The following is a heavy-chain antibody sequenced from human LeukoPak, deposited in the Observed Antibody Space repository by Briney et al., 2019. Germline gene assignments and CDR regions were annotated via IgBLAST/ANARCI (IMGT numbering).Heavy chain of an antibody. D-gene: IGHD3-3*01. J-gene: IGHJ4*02. V-gene: IGHV3-7*01. Sequence: PGGSLRLSCAASGFTFSSYWMSWVRQAPGKGLEWVANIKQDGSEKYYVDSVKGRFTISRDNAKNSLYLQMNSLRAEDTAVYYCARDLAFLEAAFDYWGQGTLVTVSS. CDR1: GFTFSSYW. CDR3: ARDLAFLEAAFDY. CDR2: IKQDGSEK.